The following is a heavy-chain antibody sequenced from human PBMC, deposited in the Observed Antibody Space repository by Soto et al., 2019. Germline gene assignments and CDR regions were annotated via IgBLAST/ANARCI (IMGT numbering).Heavy chain of an antibody. D-gene: IGHD6-19*01. Sequence: SGPTLVNPTQTLTLTCTFSGFSLSTSGVGVGWIRQPPGKALEWLALIYWDDDKSYSPSLKSRLTITKDTSKNQLVLTMTNMDPVDTATYYCAHSPLYSSGWYVQNFDYFDYWGQGTLVTVSS. CDR1: GFSLSTSGVG. CDR3: AHSPLYSSGWYVQNFDYFDY. V-gene: IGHV2-5*02. J-gene: IGHJ4*02. CDR2: IYWDDDK.